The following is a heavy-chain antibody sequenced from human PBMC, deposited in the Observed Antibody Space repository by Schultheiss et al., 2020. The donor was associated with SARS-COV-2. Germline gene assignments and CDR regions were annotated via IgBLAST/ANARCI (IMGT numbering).Heavy chain of an antibody. D-gene: IGHD3-3*01. J-gene: IGHJ6*02. V-gene: IGHV4-61*02. Sequence: SETLSLTCTVSGGSISSGSYYWSWIRQPAGKGLEWIGRIYTSGSTNYNPSLKSRVTMSVDTSKNHFSLKLSSVTAADTAVYYCARLYYDFWGNYYYGMDVWGQGTTVTVSS. CDR2: IYTSGST. CDR1: GGSISSGSYY. CDR3: ARLYYDFWGNYYYGMDV.